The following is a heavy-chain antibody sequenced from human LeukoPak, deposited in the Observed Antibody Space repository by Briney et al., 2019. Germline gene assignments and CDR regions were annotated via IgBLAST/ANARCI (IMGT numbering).Heavy chain of an antibody. Sequence: ASVKVSCKASGGTFSNYTIHWVRQAPGQGLEWMGGIIPIFGTANYAQKFQDRVTITTDESTSTAYMELRSLRSDDTAVYYCAISGSYYTPFDYWGQGTLVTVSS. CDR1: GGTFSNYT. CDR2: IIPIFGTA. J-gene: IGHJ4*02. D-gene: IGHD1-26*01. CDR3: AISGSYYTPFDY. V-gene: IGHV1-69*05.